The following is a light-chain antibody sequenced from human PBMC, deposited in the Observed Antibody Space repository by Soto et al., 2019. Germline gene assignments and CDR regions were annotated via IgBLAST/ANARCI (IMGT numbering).Light chain of an antibody. V-gene: IGLV2-8*01. CDR3: SSYAGSNIVV. Sequence: HSALSLPPSASGSLGQSVTISCTGTSSDVGGYNYVSWYEQHPGKAPKLMIYEVSKRPSGVPDRFSGSKSGNTASLTVSGLQAEDEADYYCSSYAGSNIVVFGGGTKLTVL. J-gene: IGLJ2*01. CDR2: EVS. CDR1: SSDVGGYNY.